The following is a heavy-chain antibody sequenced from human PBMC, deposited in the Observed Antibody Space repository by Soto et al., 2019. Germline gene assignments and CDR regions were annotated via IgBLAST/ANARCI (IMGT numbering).Heavy chain of an antibody. Sequence: SETLSLTCAVYGGSFSGYYWSWIRQPPGKGLEWIGEINHSGSTNYNPSLKSRVTISVDTSKNQFSLKLSSVTAADTAVYYCARGYCSGGSCYRFRGLNAFDIWGQGTMVTVSS. CDR2: INHSGST. CDR1: GGSFSGYY. J-gene: IGHJ3*02. V-gene: IGHV4-34*01. CDR3: ARGYCSGGSCYRFRGLNAFDI. D-gene: IGHD2-15*01.